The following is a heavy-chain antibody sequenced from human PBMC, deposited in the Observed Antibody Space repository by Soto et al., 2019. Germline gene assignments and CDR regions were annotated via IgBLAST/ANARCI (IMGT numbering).Heavy chain of an antibody. V-gene: IGHV4-4*07. Sequence: SETLSLTCTVAGGAISGYYWTWIRQSDGEGLEWIGLIFANGHTDYNPSLKSRVTMSVDASKNQFSLRLTSMTAADTAVYYCVASLAASGLNWLDPWGRGTLVTVSS. J-gene: IGHJ5*02. CDR2: IFANGHT. CDR3: VASLAASGLNWLDP. D-gene: IGHD6-13*01. CDR1: GGAISGYY.